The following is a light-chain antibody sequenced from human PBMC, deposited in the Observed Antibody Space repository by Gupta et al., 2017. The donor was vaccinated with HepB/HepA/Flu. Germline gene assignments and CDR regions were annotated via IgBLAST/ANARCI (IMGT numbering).Light chain of an antibody. CDR2: GKN. V-gene: IGLV3-19*01. Sequence: SSDLTQDPAVSVALGQTVRITCPGDSLGSYYASWYQQKPGQAPGLVIYGKNNRPSGITDRFSGSSSGNTASLTIAGVQAEDEADYYCNSRDSSSNLQVFGGGTKLTVL. CDR3: NSRDSSSNLQV. CDR1: SLGSYY. J-gene: IGLJ2*01.